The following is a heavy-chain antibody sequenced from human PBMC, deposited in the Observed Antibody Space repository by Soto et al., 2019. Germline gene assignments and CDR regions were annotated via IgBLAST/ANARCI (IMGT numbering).Heavy chain of an antibody. J-gene: IGHJ6*02. CDR1: GGTFSSYA. CDR2: IIHIFGTA. V-gene: IGHV1-69*01. CDR3: ARRYYYGSGSGLYGMDV. D-gene: IGHD3-10*01. Sequence: QVQLVQSGAEVKKPGSSVKVSCKASGGTFSSYAISWVRQAPGQGLEWLGGIIHIFGTANYAQKVQGRVTITADQSTSTAYMELSSLRSEDTAVYYCARRYYYGSGSGLYGMDVWGQGTTVTVSS.